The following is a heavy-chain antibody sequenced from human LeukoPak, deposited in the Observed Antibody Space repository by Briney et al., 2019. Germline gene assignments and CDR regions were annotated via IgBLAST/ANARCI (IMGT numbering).Heavy chain of an antibody. CDR2: ISGSGGST. J-gene: IGHJ4*02. D-gene: IGHD3-3*01. V-gene: IGHV3-23*01. CDR3: AKAPDTIFGVVIGPNDY. CDR1: GFTFSSYA. Sequence: GGSLRLSCAASGFTFSSYAMSWVRQAPGKGLEWVSAISGSGGSTYYADSVKGRFTISRDNSKNTLYLQMNSLRAEDTAVYYCAKAPDTIFGVVIGPNDYWGQGTLVTVSS.